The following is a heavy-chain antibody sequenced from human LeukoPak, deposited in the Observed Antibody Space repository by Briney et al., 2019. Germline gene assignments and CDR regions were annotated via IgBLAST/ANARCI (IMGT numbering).Heavy chain of an antibody. J-gene: IGHJ4*02. CDR3: ARDPEDLYYFDY. Sequence: GASVKVSCKASGGTFSSYAISWVRQAPGQGLEWMGGITPIFGTANYAQKFQGRVTITADESTSTAYMELSSLRSEDTAVYYCARDPEDLYYFDYWGQGTLVTVSS. V-gene: IGHV1-69*13. CDR2: ITPIFGTA. CDR1: GGTFSSYA.